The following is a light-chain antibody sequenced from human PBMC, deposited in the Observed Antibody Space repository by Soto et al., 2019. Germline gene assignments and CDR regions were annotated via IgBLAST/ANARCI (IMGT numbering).Light chain of an antibody. CDR3: ATWDSKLSAVV. J-gene: IGLJ2*01. V-gene: IGLV1-51*01. Sequence: QSVLTQPPSMSAAPGQKVPISCSGSSSNIGDNFVSWYQHLPGTAPKLLIIDNSQRPSEIPDRFFGSKSGTIATLAITGPQTGDEAVYYCATWDSKLSAVVFGGGTKLTVL. CDR2: DNS. CDR1: SSNIGDNF.